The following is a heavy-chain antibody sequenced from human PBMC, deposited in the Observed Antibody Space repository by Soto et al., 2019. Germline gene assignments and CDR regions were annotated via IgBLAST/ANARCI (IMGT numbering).Heavy chain of an antibody. V-gene: IGHV4-38-2*02. Sequence: TLSLTLADSGSSIRSGYYWGWIRQPPGKGLEWIGSIYHSGSTYYNPSLKSRVTISVDTSKKQFSLKLSSVTAADTAVYYCARDLSSGWYSWGQGTMVTVSS. J-gene: IGHJ4*02. CDR3: ARDLSSGWYS. D-gene: IGHD6-19*01. CDR1: GSSIRSGYY. CDR2: IYHSGST.